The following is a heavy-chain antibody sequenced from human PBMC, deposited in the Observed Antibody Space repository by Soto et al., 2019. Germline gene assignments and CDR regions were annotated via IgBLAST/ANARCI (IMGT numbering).Heavy chain of an antibody. CDR1: GFTFSSYA. CDR2: ISGSGGST. D-gene: IGHD3-3*01. J-gene: IGHJ5*02. CDR3: AKDITIFGVPPPNDWFDP. V-gene: IGHV3-23*01. Sequence: EVQLLESGGGLVQPGGSLRLSCAVSGFTFSSYAVSWVRQAPGKGLEWVSAISGSGGSTYYADSVKGRFTISRDNSKNTLYLQMNSLRAEDTAVYYCAKDITIFGVPPPNDWFDPWGQGTLVTVSS.